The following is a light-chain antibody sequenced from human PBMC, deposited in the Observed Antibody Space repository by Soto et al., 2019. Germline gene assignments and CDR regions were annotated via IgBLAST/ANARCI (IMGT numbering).Light chain of an antibody. CDR3: TSGTTSTTII. J-gene: IGLJ2*01. Sequence: QSALTQPASVSGSPGQSITISCTGTSSDIGAYNFVSWYQQHPGKAPKLMLYDVNIRPSGVSNRVSGSKSGNTAALSISGPQAEDEADYYCTSGTTSTTIIFGGGTKVTV. CDR1: SSDIGAYNF. CDR2: DVN. V-gene: IGLV2-14*03.